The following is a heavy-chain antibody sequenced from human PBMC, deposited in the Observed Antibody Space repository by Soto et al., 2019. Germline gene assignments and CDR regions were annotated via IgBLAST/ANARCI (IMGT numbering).Heavy chain of an antibody. J-gene: IGHJ5*02. D-gene: IGHD3-9*01. CDR2: IYYSGST. V-gene: IGHV4-59*08. CDR3: ARHARYYDILTGYSTLSWFDP. Sequence: SETLSLTCTVSGGSIRTYYWSWIRQTPGKGLEWIGYIYYSGSTNYNPSHKSRVTISVDTSKNQFSLKLSSVTAADTAVYYCARHARYYDILTGYSTLSWFDPWGQGTLVTVS. CDR1: GGSIRTYY.